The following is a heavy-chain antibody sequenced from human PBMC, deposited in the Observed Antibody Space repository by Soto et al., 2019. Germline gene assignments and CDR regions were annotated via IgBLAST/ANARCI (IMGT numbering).Heavy chain of an antibody. CDR2: IYWNDDK. J-gene: IGHJ5*01. Sequence: QIPVKESGPTLVKPKQTLTVTGTFPGFLSSTSGFGVGWILQPKVKDLEWRALIYWNDDKRYSPSLKSRLTITKDTSKTQVLLTMTIRDPVDTATYYCVHRLAASNYGYFELINNFDSWGQGTLVTVAS. CDR1: GFLSSTSGFG. D-gene: IGHD4-17*01. CDR3: VHRLAASNYGYFELINNFDS. V-gene: IGHV2-5*01.